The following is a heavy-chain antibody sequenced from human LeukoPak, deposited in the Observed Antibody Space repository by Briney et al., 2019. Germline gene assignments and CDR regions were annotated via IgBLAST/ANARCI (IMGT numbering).Heavy chain of an antibody. V-gene: IGHV4-30-4*08. D-gene: IGHD3-3*01. CDR1: GGSISSSSYY. CDR3: ARDLTYYDFWSGYYTGMGLYDY. Sequence: PSETLSLTCTVSGGSISSSSYYWGWIRQPQGKGLEWIGYIYYSGSTYYNPSLKSRVTISVDTSKNQFSLKLSSVTAADTAVYYCARDLTYYDFWSGYYTGMGLYDYWGQGTLVTVSS. J-gene: IGHJ4*02. CDR2: IYYSGST.